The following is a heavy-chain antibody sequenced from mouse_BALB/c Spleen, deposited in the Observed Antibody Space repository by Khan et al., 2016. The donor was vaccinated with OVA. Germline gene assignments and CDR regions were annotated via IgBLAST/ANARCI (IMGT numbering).Heavy chain of an antibody. CDR2: LLVDGSI. D-gene: IGHD1-1*01. J-gene: IGHJ3*01. CDR3: ALYYYGGAWFAY. CDR1: GFSLTSYG. V-gene: IGHV2-3*01. Sequence: QVQLKESGPGLVAPSQSLSITCTVPGFSLTSYGLGWFRQPLGKGLEWLGVLLVDGSINYHSALISRLSISMDNSKSQVYLELNSLQTDDTATYYCALYYYGGAWFAYWGQGTLVTVSA.